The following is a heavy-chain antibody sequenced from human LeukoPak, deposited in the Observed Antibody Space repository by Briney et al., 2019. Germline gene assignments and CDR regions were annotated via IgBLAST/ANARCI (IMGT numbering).Heavy chain of an antibody. CDR3: ARSDTYYVKPFDY. D-gene: IGHD3-10*02. CDR2: IYYSGST. Sequence: SETLSLTCAVYGGSFSGYSWSWIRQPPGKGLEWIGYIYYSGSTNYNPSLKSRVTISVDTSKNQFSLKLSSVTAADTAVYYCARSDTYYVKPFDYWGQGTLVTVSS. CDR1: GGSFSGYS. V-gene: IGHV4-59*01. J-gene: IGHJ4*02.